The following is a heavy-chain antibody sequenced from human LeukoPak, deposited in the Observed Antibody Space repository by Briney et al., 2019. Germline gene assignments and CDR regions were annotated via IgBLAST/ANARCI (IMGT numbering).Heavy chain of an antibody. CDR1: GFTFSSYS. J-gene: IGHJ4*02. V-gene: IGHV3-21*01. Sequence: GGSLRLSCAASGFTFSSYSMNWVRQAPGKGLEWVSSISSSSSYIYYADSVKGRFTISRDNAKNSLYLQMNSLRAEDTAVYYCASEEGYYYDSSGYPHGEGGPTDYWGQGTLVTVSS. CDR2: ISSSSSYI. D-gene: IGHD3-22*01. CDR3: ASEEGYYYDSSGYPHGEGGPTDY.